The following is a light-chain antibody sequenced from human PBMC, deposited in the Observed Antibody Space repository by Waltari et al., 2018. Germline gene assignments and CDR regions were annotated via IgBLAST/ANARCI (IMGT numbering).Light chain of an antibody. Sequence: EIVMTQSPATLSVSPGEKVTLSCRASQSVSNNLAWYRQKRGQAPRLLIYDASTRATGIPARFSGSGSGTEFTLTISSLQSEDFALYYCQQYIKWPLTFGGGTKVEIK. CDR2: DAS. CDR3: QQYIKWPLT. J-gene: IGKJ4*01. CDR1: QSVSNN. V-gene: IGKV3-15*01.